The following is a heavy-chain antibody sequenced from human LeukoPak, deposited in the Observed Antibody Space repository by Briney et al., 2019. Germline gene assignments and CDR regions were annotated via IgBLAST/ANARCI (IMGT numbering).Heavy chain of an antibody. V-gene: IGHV3-11*05. J-gene: IGHJ4*02. CDR3: ARGSSSDWYYFDC. Sequence: PGGSLRLSCAASGFTFSDYYMSWIRQAPGKGLEWVSYISGSSSYTDYADSVKGRFTISRDNAKNSLHLQMNSLRAEDTAVYYCARGSSSDWYYFDCWGQGTLVTVSS. CDR2: ISGSSSYT. CDR1: GFTFSDYY. D-gene: IGHD6-13*01.